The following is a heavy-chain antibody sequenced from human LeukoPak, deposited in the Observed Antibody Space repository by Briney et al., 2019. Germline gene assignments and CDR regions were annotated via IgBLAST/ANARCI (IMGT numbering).Heavy chain of an antibody. CDR2: IYSSGSA. CDR3: AKDPRKGGGYSPGAFDI. V-gene: IGHV4-4*07. D-gene: IGHD1-26*01. CDR1: GASISNYY. Sequence: SETLSLTCSVSGASISNYYWSWIRQPAGKGLEWIGRIYSSGSANYNSSLKSRVAMSVDASKNQFSLKLSSVTAADTAVYYCAKDPRKGGGYSPGAFDIWGQGTMVTVSS. J-gene: IGHJ3*02.